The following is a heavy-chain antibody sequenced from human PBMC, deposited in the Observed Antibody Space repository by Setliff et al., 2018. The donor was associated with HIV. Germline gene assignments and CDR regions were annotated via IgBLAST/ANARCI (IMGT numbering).Heavy chain of an antibody. J-gene: IGHJ4*02. Sequence: SETLSLTCTVSGDSIRGYYWSWIRQPPGKGLEWMGYVFYTGFAPYNPSLKSRLTISLDTSNSQFSLRLTSVTAADTAIYYCARQVSIPGVAITPVDYWGQGALVTVS. CDR2: VFYTGFA. V-gene: IGHV4-59*08. CDR1: GDSIRGYY. CDR3: ARQVSIPGVAITPVDY. D-gene: IGHD5-12*01.